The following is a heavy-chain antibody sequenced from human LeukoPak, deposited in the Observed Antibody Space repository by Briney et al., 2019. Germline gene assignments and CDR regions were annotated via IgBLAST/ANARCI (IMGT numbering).Heavy chain of an antibody. V-gene: IGHV4-31*03. Sequence: SQTLSLTCTVSGSSISSGGYYWSWIRQLPGKGLEWIGYMSYGGSTYYNPSIKSGAIISVDTSKRQFSLQLSVVSAADTAVYYCARTSGGSCGGSSCFLLYGMGVWGQGTTVTVSS. J-gene: IGHJ6*02. CDR3: ARTSGGSCGGSSCFLLYGMGV. D-gene: IGHD2-15*01. CDR1: GSSISSGGYY. CDR2: MSYGGST.